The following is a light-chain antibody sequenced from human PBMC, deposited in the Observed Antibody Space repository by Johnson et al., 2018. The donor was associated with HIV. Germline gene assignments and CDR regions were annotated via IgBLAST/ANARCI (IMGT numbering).Light chain of an antibody. CDR3: GTWDSRLIVYV. J-gene: IGLJ1*01. V-gene: IGLV1-51*02. Sequence: QSVLTQPPSVSAAPGQKVTISCSGSSSNIGNNYVSWYQQLPGTAPKLLIYENNKRPSGIPNRFSGSKSGTSATLGITGLQTGDEADYYCGTWDSRLIVYVLGTGTKVTVL. CDR1: SSNIGNNY. CDR2: ENN.